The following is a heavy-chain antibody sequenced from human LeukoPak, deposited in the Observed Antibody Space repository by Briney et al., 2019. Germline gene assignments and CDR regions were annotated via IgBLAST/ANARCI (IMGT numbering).Heavy chain of an antibody. CDR1: GASFSDYY. V-gene: IGHV4-30-4*01. J-gene: IGHJ4*02. D-gene: IGHD6-13*01. CDR3: ARGYDTIAAADY. CDR2: IYYSGST. Sequence: SETLSLTCTVSGASFSDYYWSWIRQPPGKGLEWIGYIYYSGSTYYNPSLKSRVTISVDTSKNQFSLKLSSVTAADTAVYYCARGYDTIAAADYWGQGTLVTVSS.